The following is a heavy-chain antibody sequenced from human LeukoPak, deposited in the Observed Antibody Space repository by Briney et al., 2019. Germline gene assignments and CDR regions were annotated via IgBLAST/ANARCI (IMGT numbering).Heavy chain of an antibody. V-gene: IGHV4-34*01. Sequence: SETLSLTCAVYGGSFSGYYWSWIRQPPGKGLEWIGSIYYSGGTYYNPSLKSRVTMSIDTSKNQFSLKLRSVTAADTAVYYCARDRNALWGQGTLVTVSS. CDR1: GGSFSGYY. J-gene: IGHJ4*02. CDR3: ARDRNAL. D-gene: IGHD1-1*01. CDR2: IYYSGGT.